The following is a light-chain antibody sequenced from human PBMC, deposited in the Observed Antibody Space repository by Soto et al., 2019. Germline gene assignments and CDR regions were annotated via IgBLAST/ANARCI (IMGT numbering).Light chain of an antibody. V-gene: IGLV2-23*02. CDR1: SSDVGSYNL. J-gene: IGLJ2*01. CDR3: CSYAGSREV. CDR2: EVS. Sequence: QSVLTQPASVSGSPGQSITISCTGTSSDVGSYNLVSWYQQHPGKAPKLMIYEVSKRPSGVSNRFSGSKSGNTASLTISGLQAEDEADYYCCSYAGSREVFGGGTK.